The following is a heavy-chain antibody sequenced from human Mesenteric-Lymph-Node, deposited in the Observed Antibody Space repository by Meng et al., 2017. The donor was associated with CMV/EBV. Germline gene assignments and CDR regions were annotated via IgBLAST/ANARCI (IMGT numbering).Heavy chain of an antibody. J-gene: IGHJ5*02. D-gene: IGHD5-12*01. V-gene: IGHV4-59*01. CDR3: ARGPSGYDPGWFDP. Sequence: SETLSLTCTLSGGSISSYYWSWLRQPPGKGLEWIGYMYNNGRTNYNSSLKSRVTISADTSKKHFSLKLSSVTAADTAVYYCARGPSGYDPGWFDPWGQGTLVTVSS. CDR2: MYNNGRT. CDR1: GGSISSYY.